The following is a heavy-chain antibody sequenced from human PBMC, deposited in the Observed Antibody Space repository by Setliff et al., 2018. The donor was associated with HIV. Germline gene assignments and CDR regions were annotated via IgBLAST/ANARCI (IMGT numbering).Heavy chain of an antibody. Sequence: ASVKVSCKASGYTFTSYYMHWVRQAPGQGLEWMGIINPSGGSTSYAQKFQGRVTMTRDTSTSTVYMELSRLRSDDTAVYYCARDQGYYDSSGYYYVGDAFDIWGQGTMVTV. CDR3: ARDQGYYDSSGYYYVGDAFDI. CDR2: INPSGGST. D-gene: IGHD3-22*01. V-gene: IGHV1-46*01. J-gene: IGHJ3*02. CDR1: GYTFTSYY.